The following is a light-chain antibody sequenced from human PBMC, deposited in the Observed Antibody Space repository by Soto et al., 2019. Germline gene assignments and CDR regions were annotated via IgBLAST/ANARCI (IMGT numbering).Light chain of an antibody. J-gene: IGKJ5*01. CDR2: DAS. CDR3: QQDDNLPFT. CDR1: QDISNY. V-gene: IGKV1-33*01. Sequence: DIQMTQSPSSLSASVGDRVTITCQASQDISNYLNWYQQKPGKAPKLLIYDASNLETGVPSRFSGSGSGTDFTFPISSLQPEDMATYYCQQDDNLPFTFGQGTRLEIK.